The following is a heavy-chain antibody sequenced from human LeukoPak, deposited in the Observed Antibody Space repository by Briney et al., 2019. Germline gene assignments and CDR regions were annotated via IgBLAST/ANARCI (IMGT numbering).Heavy chain of an antibody. CDR1: GGTFSSYA. D-gene: IGHD6-13*01. CDR2: IIPIFGTA. CDR3: AARTRSWPTYYYYYMDV. J-gene: IGHJ6*03. V-gene: IGHV1-69*05. Sequence: ASVKVSCKASGGTFSSYAISWVRQAPGRGLEWMGGIIPIFGTASYAQKFQGRVTITTDESTSTAYMELSSLRSEDTAVYYCAARTRSWPTYYYYYMDVRGKGTTVTVSS.